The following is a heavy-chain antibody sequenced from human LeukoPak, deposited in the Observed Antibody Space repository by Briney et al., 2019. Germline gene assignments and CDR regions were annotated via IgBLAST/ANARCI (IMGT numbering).Heavy chain of an antibody. V-gene: IGHV5-51*01. CDR3: ARQVVPAAHVDY. CDR2: IYPGDSDT. CDR1: GYSFTSYW. Sequence: GESLKISCKGSGYSFTSYWIGWVRPLPGRGLEWMGIIYPGDSDTRYSPSFQGQVTISADKSISTAYLQWSSLKASDTAMYYCARQVVPAAHVDYWGQGTLVTVSS. D-gene: IGHD2-2*01. J-gene: IGHJ4*02.